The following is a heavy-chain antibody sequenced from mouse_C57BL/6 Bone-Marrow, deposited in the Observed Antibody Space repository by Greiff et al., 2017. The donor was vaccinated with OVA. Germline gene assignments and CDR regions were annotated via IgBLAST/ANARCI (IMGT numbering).Heavy chain of an antibody. CDR2: FDPSDSYT. Sequence: VQLQQPGAELVMPGASVKLSCKASGYTFTSYWMHWVKQRPGQGLEWIGEFDPSDSYTNYNQKFKGKSTLTVDKSSSTAYMQLSSLTSEDSAVYYCARDYYDVWGTGTTVTVSS. CDR3: ARDYYDV. CDR1: GYTFTSYW. V-gene: IGHV1-69*01. J-gene: IGHJ1*03.